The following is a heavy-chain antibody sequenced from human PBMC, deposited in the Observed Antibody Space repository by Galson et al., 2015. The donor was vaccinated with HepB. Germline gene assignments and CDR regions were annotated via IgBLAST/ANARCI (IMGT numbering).Heavy chain of an antibody. Sequence: SLRLSCAASGFIFKSFDFHWVRQTPGKGLEWMAIISFNGGYIHYSDSVKGRFTISRDDSKSTVFLELNGLRPEDTGIYYCVRDRRAYTYSYFWGQGTVVTVSS. CDR2: ISFNGGYI. J-gene: IGHJ4*02. V-gene: IGHV3-30-3*01. CDR3: VRDRRAYTYSYF. CDR1: GFIFKSFD. D-gene: IGHD3-16*01.